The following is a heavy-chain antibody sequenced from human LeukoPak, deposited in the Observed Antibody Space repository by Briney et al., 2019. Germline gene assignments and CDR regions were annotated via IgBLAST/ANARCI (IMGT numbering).Heavy chain of an antibody. CDR1: GFTFSSYA. CDR3: ATGEVVTMFADY. Sequence: GGSLRLSCAASGFTFSSYAMSWVRQAPGKGLEWVSSISSSSSYIYYADSVKGRFTISRDNAKNSLYLQMNSLRAEDTAVYYCATGEVVTMFADYWGQGTLVTVSS. D-gene: IGHD2-21*02. V-gene: IGHV3-21*01. J-gene: IGHJ4*02. CDR2: ISSSSSYI.